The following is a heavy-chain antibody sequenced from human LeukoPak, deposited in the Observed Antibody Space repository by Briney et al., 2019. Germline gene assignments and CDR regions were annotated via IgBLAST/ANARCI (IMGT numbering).Heavy chain of an antibody. CDR1: GGSFSGYY. Sequence: SETLSLTCAVYGGSFSGYYWSWIRQPPGKGLEWIGEINHSGSTNYNPSLKSRVTISVDTPKNQFSLKLSSVTAADTAVYYCAREGIVVVPAAIGFDYWGQGTLVTVSS. CDR3: AREGIVVVPAAIGFDY. CDR2: INHSGST. V-gene: IGHV4-34*01. J-gene: IGHJ4*02. D-gene: IGHD2-2*01.